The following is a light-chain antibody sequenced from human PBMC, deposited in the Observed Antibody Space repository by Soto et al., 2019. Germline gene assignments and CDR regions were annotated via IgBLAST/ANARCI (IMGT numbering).Light chain of an antibody. J-gene: IGKJ1*01. V-gene: IGKV3-15*01. CDR2: GAS. CDR3: QQYNNWPRT. CDR1: QSVSSN. Sequence: EIVMTQSPPTLSVSSAERATLSCRASQSVSSNLAWYQQKPGQAPRLLIYGASTRATGIPARFSGSGSGTEFTLTISSLQSEDFAVYYCQQYNNWPRTFGQGTKVDIK.